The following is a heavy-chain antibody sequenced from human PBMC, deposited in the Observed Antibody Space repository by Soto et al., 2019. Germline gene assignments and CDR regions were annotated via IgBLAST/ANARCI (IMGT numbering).Heavy chain of an antibody. Sequence: GGSLRLSCAASGFTFSSYAMSWVRQAPGKGLEWVSAISGSGGSTYYADSVKGRFTISRDNSKNTLYLQMNSLRAEDTAVYYCAKDSAERYYYDSSGYYYSAEYFQHWGQGTMVTVYS. D-gene: IGHD3-22*01. V-gene: IGHV3-23*01. CDR3: AKDSAERYYYDSSGYYYSAEYFQH. CDR1: GFTFSSYA. CDR2: ISGSGGST. J-gene: IGHJ1*01.